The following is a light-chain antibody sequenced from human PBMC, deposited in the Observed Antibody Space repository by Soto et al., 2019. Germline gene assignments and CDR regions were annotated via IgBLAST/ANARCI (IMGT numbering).Light chain of an antibody. Sequence: DIQMTQSPSSLSASVGDTVTITCLASQSIDRYLNWYQQKLGKAPKVLIYAASTLQSGVPSRFSGSGSGTHFTLTISSLQPEDSASYYCQQSYNIPRTFGQGTKVDI. V-gene: IGKV1-39*01. CDR2: AAS. CDR3: QQSYNIPRT. J-gene: IGKJ1*01. CDR1: QSIDRY.